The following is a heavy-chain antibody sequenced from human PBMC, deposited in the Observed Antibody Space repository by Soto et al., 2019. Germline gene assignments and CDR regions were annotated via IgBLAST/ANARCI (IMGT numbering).Heavy chain of an antibody. Sequence: QVPLVQSGAEVKKPGASVKVSCKASGYTFTSYGISWVRQAPGKGLEWMGWISAYNGNTNYAQKLQGRVTMTTDTSTSTAYMELRSLRSDDTAVYYCARGPTYYDYIWWSYRRNFDYWCQGTLVTVSS. CDR3: ARGPTYYDYIWWSYRRNFDY. CDR1: GYTFTSYG. D-gene: IGHD3-16*01. V-gene: IGHV1-18*01. CDR2: ISAYNGNT. J-gene: IGHJ4*02.